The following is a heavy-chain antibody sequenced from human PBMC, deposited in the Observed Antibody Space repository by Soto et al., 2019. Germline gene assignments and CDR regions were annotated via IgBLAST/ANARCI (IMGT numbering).Heavy chain of an antibody. V-gene: IGHV4-59*01. J-gene: IGHJ5*02. CDR1: GGSFNNYY. CDR2: IYYTGST. CDR3: ARAISAKNWFDP. Sequence: SETLSLTCTVSGGSFNNYYWSWIRQSPGKGLEWVGYIYYTGSTNYNPSLKSRVTISLDTSKNHFSLQLTSVTAADTAVYYCARAISAKNWFDPWGHGTLVTVS.